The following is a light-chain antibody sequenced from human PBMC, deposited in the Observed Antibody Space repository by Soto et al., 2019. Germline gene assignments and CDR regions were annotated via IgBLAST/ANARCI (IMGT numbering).Light chain of an antibody. CDR1: QNIVSW. CDR2: KAS. Sequence: IQMTQSPSTLSASVGDRVTLTCRASQNIVSWLAWYQQKPGQAPKLLIYKASSLETGVPSRFSGSGSGTEFTLTISSLQPDDFATYCCQQYDTYPWTFGQGTRVEIK. CDR3: QQYDTYPWT. J-gene: IGKJ1*01. V-gene: IGKV1-5*03.